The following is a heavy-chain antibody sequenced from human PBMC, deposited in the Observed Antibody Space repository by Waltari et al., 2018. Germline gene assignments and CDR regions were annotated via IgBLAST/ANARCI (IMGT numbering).Heavy chain of an antibody. CDR1: GFSSTPFV. CDR3: ARSRSSIWGLDY. V-gene: IGHV3-48*03. J-gene: IGHJ4*02. Sequence: EVQLVESGGGLVQLGGSLRLACSASGFSSTPFVMNWVRQAPGKGLEWVSYIRSGGYTRYYADSVKGRFTISTDNAKNSLYLQMNSLTVEDTGVYYCARSRSSIWGLDYWGQGIQVTVSS. CDR2: IRSGGYTR. D-gene: IGHD3-16*01.